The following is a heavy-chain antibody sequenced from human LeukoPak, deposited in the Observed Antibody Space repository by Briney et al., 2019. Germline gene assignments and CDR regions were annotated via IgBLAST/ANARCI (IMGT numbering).Heavy chain of an antibody. Sequence: ASVKVSCKASGYTFTSYDINWVRQATGQGLEWMGWMNPNSGNTGYAQKFQGRVTMTRNTSISTAYVELSSLRSEDTAVYYCARPRDYGDYGTDAFDIWGQGTMVTVSS. CDR1: GYTFTSYD. V-gene: IGHV1-8*01. CDR3: ARPRDYGDYGTDAFDI. CDR2: MNPNSGNT. J-gene: IGHJ3*02. D-gene: IGHD4-17*01.